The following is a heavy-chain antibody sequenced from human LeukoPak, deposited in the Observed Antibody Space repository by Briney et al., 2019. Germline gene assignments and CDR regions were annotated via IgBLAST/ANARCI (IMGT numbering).Heavy chain of an antibody. CDR3: ARDPLGDSTYYFDH. CDR1: GFTFSTYV. CDR2: ISSDGSSK. V-gene: IGHV3-30-3*01. J-gene: IGHJ4*02. D-gene: IGHD2-21*01. Sequence: GGSLRLSCAASGFTFSTYVMHWVRQAPGKGLEWLAVISSDGSSKYYADSVKGRFTISRDNSKNTLYLQMSSLRAEDTAVYYCARDPLGDSTYYFDHWGQGTLVTVSS.